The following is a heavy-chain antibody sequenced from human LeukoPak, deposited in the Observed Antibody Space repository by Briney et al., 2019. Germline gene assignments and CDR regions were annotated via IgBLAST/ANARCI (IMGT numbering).Heavy chain of an antibody. CDR3: AKDVWPYTYYYDTHPLGGGFDS. Sequence: GRSLRLSCAASGFTFDHYAMHWVRQAPGKGLEWVSSISWNSATIGYAYCVGGRFTISRDNAKNSLYLQMNSLRAEDMAFYYCAKDVWPYTYYYDTHPLGGGFDSWGQGTLVTVSS. CDR1: GFTFDHYA. D-gene: IGHD3-22*01. CDR2: ISWNSATI. V-gene: IGHV3-9*03. J-gene: IGHJ4*02.